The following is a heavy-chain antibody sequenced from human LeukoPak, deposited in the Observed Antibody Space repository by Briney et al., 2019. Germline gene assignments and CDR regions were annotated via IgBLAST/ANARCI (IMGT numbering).Heavy chain of an antibody. V-gene: IGHV4-39*01. D-gene: IGHD2-2*01. CDR1: GGSISSSSYY. CDR2: IYYSGST. CDR3: VPFRTDIVVVPAAESNWFDP. J-gene: IGHJ5*02. Sequence: PSETLSLTCTVSGGSISSSSYYWGWIRQPPGKGLEWIGSIYYSGSTYYNPPLKSRVTISVDTSKNQFSLKLSSVTAADTAVYYCVPFRTDIVVVPAAESNWFDPWGQGTLVTVSS.